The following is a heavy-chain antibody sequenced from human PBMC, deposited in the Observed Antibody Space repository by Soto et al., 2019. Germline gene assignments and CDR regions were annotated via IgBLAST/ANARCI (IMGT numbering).Heavy chain of an antibody. CDR1: GGSISSYY. J-gene: IGHJ5*02. Sequence: SETLSLTCTVSGGSISSYYWSWIRQPPGKGLEWIGYIYYSGSTNYNPSLKSRVTISVDTSKNQFSLKLSSVTAADTAVYYCARHTPTWNGDGSGSYYWFDPWGQGTLVTVSS. V-gene: IGHV4-59*08. D-gene: IGHD3-10*01. CDR3: ARHTPTWNGDGSGSYYWFDP. CDR2: IYYSGST.